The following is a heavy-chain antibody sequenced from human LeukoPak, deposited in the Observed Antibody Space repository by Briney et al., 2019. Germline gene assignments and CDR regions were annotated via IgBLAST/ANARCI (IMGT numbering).Heavy chain of an antibody. D-gene: IGHD2-15*01. CDR1: GFTFSSYS. Sequence: GGSLRLSCAASGFTFSSYSMNWVRQAPGKGLEWVSYISSSSSTIYYADSVKGRFAISRDNAKNSLYLQMNSLRAEDTAVYYCARDLSYCSGGSCYPYCFDYWGQGTLVTVSS. CDR2: ISSSSSTI. V-gene: IGHV3-48*04. CDR3: ARDLSYCSGGSCYPYCFDY. J-gene: IGHJ4*02.